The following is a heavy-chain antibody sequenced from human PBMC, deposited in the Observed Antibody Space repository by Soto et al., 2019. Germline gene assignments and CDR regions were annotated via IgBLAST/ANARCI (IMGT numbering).Heavy chain of an antibody. V-gene: IGHV3-48*01. J-gene: IGHJ4*02. CDR3: VIYAAYSFDY. CDR2: ISSSTSAT. CDR1: GFALTYYN. D-gene: IGHD2-21*01. Sequence: EVQLVESGGGLVQPGGSLRLSCAASGFALTYYNMKWVRQAPGKGLEWVSDISSSTSATYYADSVKGRFTISRDNAKNSLYLQMSTLRAEDTAIYACVIYAAYSFDYWGQGTLVTVSS.